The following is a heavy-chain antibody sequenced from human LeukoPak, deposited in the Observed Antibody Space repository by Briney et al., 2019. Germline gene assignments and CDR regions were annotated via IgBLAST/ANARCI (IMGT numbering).Heavy chain of an antibody. CDR2: IYYSGST. D-gene: IGHD3-10*01. Sequence: SETLSLTCTVSGGSISSYYWSWIRQPPGKRLEWIRYIYYSGSTNYNPSLKSRVTISVDTSKNQFSLKLSSVTAADTAVYHCARHRYGSGSYAYYYYYGMDVWGQGTTVTVSS. V-gene: IGHV4-59*08. CDR1: GGSISSYY. J-gene: IGHJ6*02. CDR3: ARHRYGSGSYAYYYYYGMDV.